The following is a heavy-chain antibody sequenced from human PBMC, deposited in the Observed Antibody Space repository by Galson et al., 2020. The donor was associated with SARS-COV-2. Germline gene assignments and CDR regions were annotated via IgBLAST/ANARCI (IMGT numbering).Heavy chain of an antibody. CDR1: GGSISSGGYY. CDR2: IYYSGST. D-gene: IGHD4-17*01. Sequence: SETLSLTCTVSGGSISSGGYYWSWIRQHPGKGLEWIGYIYYSGSTYYNPSLKSRVTISVDTSKNQFSLKLSSVTAADTAVYYCARWTTVVRYFDYWGQGTLVTVSS. J-gene: IGHJ4*02. V-gene: IGHV4-31*03. CDR3: ARWTTVVRYFDY.